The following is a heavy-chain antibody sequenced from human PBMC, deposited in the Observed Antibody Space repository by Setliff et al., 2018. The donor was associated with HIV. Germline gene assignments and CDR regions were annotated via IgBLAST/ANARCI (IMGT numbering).Heavy chain of an antibody. D-gene: IGHD5-12*01. CDR2: ISGYSGST. J-gene: IGHJ4*02. Sequence: ASVKVSCKTSGYTFSDYDVAWVRQAPGQGLEWMGWISGYSGSTSYAQKFQGRVTMTWDTSTSTVYMELSSLRSEDTAFYYCARSAHDSETGYWGQGTLVTVSS. CDR3: ARSAHDSETGY. CDR1: GYTFSDYD. V-gene: IGHV1-18*01.